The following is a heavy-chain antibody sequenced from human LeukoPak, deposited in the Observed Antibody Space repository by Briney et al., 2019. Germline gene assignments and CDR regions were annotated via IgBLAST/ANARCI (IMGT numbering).Heavy chain of an antibody. J-gene: IGHJ3*02. Sequence: ASVKVSXKASGYTFISYTVTWVRQAPGQGLEWMGWISPYNGNTNFAQKFQGRVTMTTDTSTSTAYMELRSLRSDDTAVYYCARDSSYEAFDIWGQGTMVTVSS. CDR2: ISPYNGNT. CDR3: ARDSSYEAFDI. D-gene: IGHD2-2*01. V-gene: IGHV1-18*01. CDR1: GYTFISYT.